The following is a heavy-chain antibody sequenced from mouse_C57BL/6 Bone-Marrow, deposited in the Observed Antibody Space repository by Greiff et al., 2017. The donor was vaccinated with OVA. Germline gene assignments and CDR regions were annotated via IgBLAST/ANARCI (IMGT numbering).Heavy chain of an antibody. J-gene: IGHJ2*01. V-gene: IGHV1-9*01. CDR1: GYTFTAYW. D-gene: IGHD2-2*01. Sequence: QVQLQQSGAELMRPGASVKFSCKAPGYTFTAYWIEWVKQMPGHGLEWIGEIIPGSGSTNYNEKFKGKATFTADTSSNTAYMQLSSLTTEDTAIYYCARGYYGYYFDYWGQGTTVTVAS. CDR3: ARGYYGYYFDY. CDR2: IIPGSGST.